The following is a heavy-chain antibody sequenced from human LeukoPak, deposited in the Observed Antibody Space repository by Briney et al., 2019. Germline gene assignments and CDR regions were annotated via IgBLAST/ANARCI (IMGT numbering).Heavy chain of an antibody. CDR3: ARPPTTVTEGNHFDY. CDR1: GYTFTGYY. J-gene: IGHJ4*02. D-gene: IGHD4-11*01. V-gene: IGHV1-2*02. CDR2: INPNSGGT. Sequence: ASVKVSCKASGYTFTGYYMHWVRQAPGQGLEWMGWINPNSGGTNYAQKFQGRVTMTRDTSISTAYMELSRLRSDDTAVYYCARPPTTVTEGNHFDYWGQGPLVTVSS.